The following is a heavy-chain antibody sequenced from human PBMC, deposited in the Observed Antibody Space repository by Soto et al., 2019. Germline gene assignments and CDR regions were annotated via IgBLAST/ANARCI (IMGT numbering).Heavy chain of an antibody. CDR1: GGSISSGGYY. J-gene: IGHJ4*02. V-gene: IGHV4-31*03. CDR2: IYYSGST. Sequence: KTSETLSLTCTVSGGSISSGGYYWSWIRQHPGKGLEWIGYIYYSGSTYYNPSLKSRVTISVDTSKNQFSLKLSSVTAADTAVYYCARGDSMGFGELFSNRYFDYWGQGTLVTVSS. CDR3: ARGDSMGFGELFSNRYFDY. D-gene: IGHD3-10*01.